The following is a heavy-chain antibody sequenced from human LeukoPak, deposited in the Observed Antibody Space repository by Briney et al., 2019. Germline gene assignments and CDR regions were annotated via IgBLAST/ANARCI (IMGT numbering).Heavy chain of an antibody. Sequence: PGGSLRLSCAASGFTFSSYSMNWVRQAPGKGLEWVSSISSSSSYIYYADSVKGRFTISRDNAKNSLYLQMNSLRAEDTAVYYCARKIEGYSSGWYVYFDYWGQGTLVTVSS. CDR2: ISSSSSYI. CDR3: ARKIEGYSSGWYVYFDY. D-gene: IGHD6-19*01. V-gene: IGHV3-21*01. CDR1: GFTFSSYS. J-gene: IGHJ4*02.